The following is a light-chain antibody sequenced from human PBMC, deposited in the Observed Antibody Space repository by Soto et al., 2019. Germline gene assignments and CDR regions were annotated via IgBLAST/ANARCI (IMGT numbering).Light chain of an antibody. J-gene: IGLJ1*01. CDR1: SGDVGGYYY. Sequence: QSVLTQPASVSGSPGQPITISCTGTSGDVGGYYYVSWYQQLPGKAPKLMISEVSNRPSGVSNRFSGSKSGNTASLTISGLQAEDEADYYCSSYTAGGTIFGTGTKVTVL. V-gene: IGLV2-14*01. CDR3: SSYTAGGTI. CDR2: EVS.